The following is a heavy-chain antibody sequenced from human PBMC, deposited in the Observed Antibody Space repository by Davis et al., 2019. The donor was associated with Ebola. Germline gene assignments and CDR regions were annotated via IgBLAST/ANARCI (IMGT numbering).Heavy chain of an antibody. J-gene: IGHJ5*02. Sequence: PGGSLRLSCVGSGYTFSRDWMTWVRQAPGKGLEWVANIKQDESQKYYVDSVKGRFTTSRDNAKNSLYLQMNSLRAEDTAVYYCGRDGVPAAVDLWGQGTLVTVSS. D-gene: IGHD2-2*01. CDR1: GYTFSRDW. CDR3: GRDGVPAAVDL. V-gene: IGHV3-7*01. CDR2: IKQDESQK.